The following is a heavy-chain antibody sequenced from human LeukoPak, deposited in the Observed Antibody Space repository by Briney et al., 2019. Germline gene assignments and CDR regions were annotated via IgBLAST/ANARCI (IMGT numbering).Heavy chain of an antibody. J-gene: IGHJ3*02. CDR3: AKDRIVVVPAVSDAFDI. CDR2: IRYDGSNK. D-gene: IGHD2-2*01. CDR1: GFTFSSYG. V-gene: IGHV3-30*02. Sequence: QPGGSLRLSCAASGFTFSSYGMHWVRQAPGKGLEWVAFIRYDGSNKYYADSVKGRFTISRDNSKNTLYLQMNSLRAEDTAVYYCAKDRIVVVPAVSDAFDIWGQGTMVTVSS.